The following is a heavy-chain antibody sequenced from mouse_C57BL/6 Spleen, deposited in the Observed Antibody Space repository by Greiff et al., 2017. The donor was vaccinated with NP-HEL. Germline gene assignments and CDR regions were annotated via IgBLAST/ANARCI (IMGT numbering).Heavy chain of an antibody. CDR3: AREGDYDPYWYFDV. CDR1: GYAFSSSW. D-gene: IGHD2-4*01. V-gene: IGHV1-82*01. J-gene: IGHJ1*03. CDR2: IYPGDGDT. Sequence: QVQLQQSGPELVKPGASVKISCKASGYAFSSSWMNWVKQRPGKGLEWIGRIYPGDGDTNYNGKFKGKATLTADKSSSTAYMQLSSLTSEDSAVYFCAREGDYDPYWYFDVWGTGTTVTVSS.